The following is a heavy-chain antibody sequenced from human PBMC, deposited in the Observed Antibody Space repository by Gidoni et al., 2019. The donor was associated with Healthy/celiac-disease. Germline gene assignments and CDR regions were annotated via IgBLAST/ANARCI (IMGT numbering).Heavy chain of an antibody. D-gene: IGHD5-18*01. CDR3: AKDSGYSYGQYYYYGMDV. J-gene: IGHJ6*02. Sequence: EVQLVESGGGLVQPGRSLRLSCAASGFTFDDYAMPWVRQAPGKGLEWVSGISWNSGSIGYADSVKGRFTISRDNAKNSLYLQMNSLRAEDTALYYCAKDSGYSYGQYYYYGMDVWGQGTTVTVSS. CDR2: ISWNSGSI. V-gene: IGHV3-9*01. CDR1: GFTFDDYA.